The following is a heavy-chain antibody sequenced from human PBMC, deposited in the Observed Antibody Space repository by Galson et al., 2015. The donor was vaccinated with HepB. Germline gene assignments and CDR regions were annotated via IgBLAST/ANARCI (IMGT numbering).Heavy chain of an antibody. CDR2: INPNSGGT. CDR3: ARRSYSSGWSFDY. D-gene: IGHD6-19*01. J-gene: IGHJ4*02. Sequence: SVKVSCKASGYTFTGYYMHWVRQAPGQGLEWMGWINPNSGGTNYAQKFQGWVTMTRGTSISTAYMELSRLRSDDTAVYYCARRSYSSGWSFDYWGQGTLVTVSS. V-gene: IGHV1-2*04. CDR1: GYTFTGYY.